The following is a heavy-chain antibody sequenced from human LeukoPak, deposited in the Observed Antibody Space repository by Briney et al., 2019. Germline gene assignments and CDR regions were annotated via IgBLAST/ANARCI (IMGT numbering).Heavy chain of an antibody. D-gene: IGHD6-19*01. CDR1: GGSLTSYS. CDR2: IYYTGST. J-gene: IGHJ6*03. CDR3: AREGAEAGIGGYYYNHYMDV. V-gene: IGHV4-59*01. Sequence: SETLSLTCTLPGGSLTSYSWSWIRQPPGKGLEWMAFIYYTGSTTHNPALNSRVTISVDKSRNKVSLRLRSGTATDTAVYYCAREGAEAGIGGYYYNHYMDVWGKGTTVTVSS.